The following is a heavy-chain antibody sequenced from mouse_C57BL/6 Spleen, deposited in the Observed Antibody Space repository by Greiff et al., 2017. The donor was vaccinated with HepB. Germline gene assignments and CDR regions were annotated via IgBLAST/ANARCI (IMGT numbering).Heavy chain of an antibody. CDR2: IHPNSGST. CDR3: ASSGRNPYWYFDV. V-gene: IGHV1-64*01. Sequence: VQLHQPGAELVKPGASVKLSCKASGYTFTSYWMPWVKQRPGQGLEWIGMIHPNSGSTNYNEKFKSKATLTVDKSSSTAYMQLSSLTSEDSAVYYCASSGRNPYWYFDVWGTGTTVTGSS. J-gene: IGHJ1*03. CDR1: GYTFTSYW. D-gene: IGHD4-1*01.